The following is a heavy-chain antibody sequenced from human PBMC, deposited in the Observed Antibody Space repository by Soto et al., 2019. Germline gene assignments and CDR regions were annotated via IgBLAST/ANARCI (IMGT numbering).Heavy chain of an antibody. CDR1: GYTFFNYG. D-gene: IGHD1-26*01. Sequence: QVKLVQSGAEVRKPGASVKVSCKASGYTFFNYGITWVRQAPGQGLEWMGWVSGYNGHTNYAQKCEGRVTMTRDISTTTAYMELRNLRSDDTAVYYWARLVGPTSSDNWFDPWGQGTLVTVSS. CDR3: ARLVGPTSSDNWFDP. CDR2: VSGYNGHT. J-gene: IGHJ5*02. V-gene: IGHV1-18*01.